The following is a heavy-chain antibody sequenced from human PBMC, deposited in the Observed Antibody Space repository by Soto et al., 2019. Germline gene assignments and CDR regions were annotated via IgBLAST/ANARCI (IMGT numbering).Heavy chain of an antibody. CDR2: ISAYNGNT. J-gene: IGHJ5*02. V-gene: IGHV1-18*01. CDR1: GYTFTSYG. D-gene: IGHD6-13*01. Sequence: QVQLVQSGAEVKKPGASVKVSCKASGYTFTSYGISWVRQAPGQGLEWMGWISAYNGNTNYAQKLQGRVTMTTDTSKSTAYMELRSLRSDDTAVYYCARDGEYSSSWYNWNDVGNWFDPWGQGTLVTVSS. CDR3: ARDGEYSSSWYNWNDVGNWFDP.